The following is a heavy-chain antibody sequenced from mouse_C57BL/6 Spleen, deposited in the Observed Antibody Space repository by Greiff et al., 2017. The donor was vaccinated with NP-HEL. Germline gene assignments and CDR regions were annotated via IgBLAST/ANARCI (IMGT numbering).Heavy chain of an antibody. CDR1: GYTFTDHT. V-gene: IGHV1-78*01. CDR3: ARRGYSNYAWFAY. Sequence: VQLQQSDAELVKPGASVKISCTVSGYTFTDHTIHWMKQRPEQGLEWIGYIYPRDGSTKYNEKFKGKATLTADKSSSTAYMQLNSLTSEDSAVYFCARRGYSNYAWFAYWGQGTLVTVSA. CDR2: IYPRDGST. J-gene: IGHJ3*01. D-gene: IGHD2-5*01.